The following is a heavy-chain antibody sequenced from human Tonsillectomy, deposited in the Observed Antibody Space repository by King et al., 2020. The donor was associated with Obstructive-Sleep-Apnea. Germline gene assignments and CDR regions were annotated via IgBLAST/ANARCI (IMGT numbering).Heavy chain of an antibody. CDR3: SRETTEWDLMNAFDI. V-gene: IGHV3-30*04. Sequence: VQLVQSGGGVVQPGTSLRLLCAASGFTFSTYSMHWVRQAPGKGLEWVTFISFDGSIVYYADSVRGRFTISRDNSKNTLYLQMNSLSAEDTAVYYCSRETTEWDLMNAFDIWGLGTMVTVSS. J-gene: IGHJ3*02. D-gene: IGHD4-11*01. CDR1: GFTFSTYS. CDR2: ISFDGSIV.